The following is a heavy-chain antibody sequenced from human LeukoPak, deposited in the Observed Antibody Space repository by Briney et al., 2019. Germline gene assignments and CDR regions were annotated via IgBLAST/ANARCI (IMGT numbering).Heavy chain of an antibody. D-gene: IGHD3-10*01. J-gene: IGHJ5*02. CDR2: ISGSGGST. CDR3: AKENGSGSYYINWFDP. V-gene: IGHV3-23*01. CDR1: GFTFSSYA. Sequence: PGGSLRLSCAASGFTFSSYAMSWVRQAPGKGLGGSSAISGSGGSTYYADSVKGRFTISRDNSKNTLYLQMNSLRAEDTAVYYCAKENGSGSYYINWFDPWGQGTLVTVSS.